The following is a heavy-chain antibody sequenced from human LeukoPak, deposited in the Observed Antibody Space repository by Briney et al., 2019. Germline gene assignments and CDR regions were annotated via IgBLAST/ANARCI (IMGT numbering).Heavy chain of an antibody. D-gene: IGHD6-13*01. CDR1: GGTFTIYA. J-gene: IGHJ4*02. CDR3: ARKSSWYDGYFDY. V-gene: IGHV1-69*04. Sequence: SVTLSFTASGGTFTIYAICWVRQAPGQGLEWMGRIIPILGIANYSQKFQGRGTLTADKSTSTAYMELSSLRSEDTAVYYCARKSSWYDGYFDYWGQGTLVTVSS. CDR2: IIPILGIA.